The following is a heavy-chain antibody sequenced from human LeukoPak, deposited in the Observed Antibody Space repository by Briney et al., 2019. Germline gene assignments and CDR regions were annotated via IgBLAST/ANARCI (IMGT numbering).Heavy chain of an antibody. Sequence: PGGSLRLSCAASGFTFSYYSMNWVRQAPGKGLEWVSYISSISGTIDYADSVKGRFTISRDNAKNSLYLQMNSLRAEDTAVYSCARGADGVSSNSRGWFDPWGQGTLVTVSS. V-gene: IGHV3-48*04. CDR3: ARGADGVSSNSRGWFDP. CDR1: GFTFSYYS. D-gene: IGHD2-15*01. CDR2: ISSISGTI. J-gene: IGHJ5*02.